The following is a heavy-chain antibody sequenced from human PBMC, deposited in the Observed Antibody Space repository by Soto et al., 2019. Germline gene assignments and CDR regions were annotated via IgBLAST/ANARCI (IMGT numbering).Heavy chain of an antibody. CDR3: ARDAGITMIVGAAYYFDY. CDR1: GYTFTSYG. V-gene: IGHV1-18*01. Sequence: ASVKVSCKASGYTFTSYGISWVRQAPGQGLEWMGWISAYNGNTNYAQKLQGRVTMTTDTSTSTAYMELRSLRSDDTAVYYCARDAGITMIVGAAYYFDYWGQGTLVTVSS. D-gene: IGHD3-22*01. CDR2: ISAYNGNT. J-gene: IGHJ4*02.